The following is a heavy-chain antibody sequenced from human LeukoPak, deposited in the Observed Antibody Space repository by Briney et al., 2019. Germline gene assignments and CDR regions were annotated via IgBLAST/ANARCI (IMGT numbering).Heavy chain of an antibody. D-gene: IGHD2-2*01. V-gene: IGHV3-23*01. J-gene: IGHJ6*02. CDR2: ISGSGGST. Sequence: GGSLRLSCAASGFTFSSYAMSWVRQAPGKGLEWVSAISGSGGSTYYADSVKGRFTISRDNSKNTLYLQMNSLRAEDTAVYYCAPRDIVVVPAARYGMDVGGQGTTVTVSS. CDR1: GFTFSSYA. CDR3: APRDIVVVPAARYGMDV.